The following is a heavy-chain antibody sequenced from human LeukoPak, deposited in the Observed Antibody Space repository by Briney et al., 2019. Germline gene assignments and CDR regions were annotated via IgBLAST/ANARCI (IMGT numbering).Heavy chain of an antibody. CDR1: GGSISSGTYY. V-gene: IGHV4-31*03. CDR2: IYYSGST. D-gene: IGHD3-22*01. J-gene: IGHJ4*02. Sequence: PSQTLSLTCTVSGGSISSGTYYWSWIRQQPGKGLEWIGYIYYSGSTYYNPSLKSRVTISVDTSKNQFSLMLSSVTAADTAVYYCARGYDSSAYYPFNYWGQGTLVTVSS. CDR3: ARGYDSSAYYPFNY.